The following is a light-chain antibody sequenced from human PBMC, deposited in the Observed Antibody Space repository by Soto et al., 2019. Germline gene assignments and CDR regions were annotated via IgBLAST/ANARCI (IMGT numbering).Light chain of an antibody. J-gene: IGKJ2*01. Sequence: EIVMTQSPATLSVSPGERATLSCRASQNVNNNLAWYQQKPGQAPRLLMYGASTRATGIPARFSGSGSGTELTLTISSLQSEDFAVYYCQQYTHWPVMYT. CDR1: QNVNNN. CDR3: QQYTHWPVMYT. CDR2: GAS. V-gene: IGKV3-15*01.